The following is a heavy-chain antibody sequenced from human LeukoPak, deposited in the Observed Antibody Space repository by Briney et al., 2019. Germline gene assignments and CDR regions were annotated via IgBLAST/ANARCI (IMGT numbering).Heavy chain of an antibody. Sequence: PSETLSLTCIVSGGSISTYYWSWIRQPPGKGLEWIGYIYYSGSTNYNPSLKSRVTISVDTSKKQFSLKLSSVTAADTAVYYCARLSLGATGGYYFDYWGQGTLVTVSS. CDR1: GGSISTYY. D-gene: IGHD1-26*01. J-gene: IGHJ4*02. V-gene: IGHV4-59*01. CDR2: IYYSGST. CDR3: ARLSLGATGGYYFDY.